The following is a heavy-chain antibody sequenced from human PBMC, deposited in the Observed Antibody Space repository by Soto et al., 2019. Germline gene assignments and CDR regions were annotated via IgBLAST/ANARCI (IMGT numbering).Heavy chain of an antibody. CDR2: TSAHNGNT. Sequence: QVHLVQSGAEVKNPGASVKVSCKGSGYDFTTYGITWVRQAPGQGLEWMAWTSAHNGNTNYAPNLQGRVTVTRDTSTSTAYIELRSLRSDDTAMYYCARGRYGDYWGQGALVTVSA. D-gene: IGHD1-1*01. CDR3: ARGRYGDY. J-gene: IGHJ4*02. CDR1: GYDFTTYG. V-gene: IGHV1-18*01.